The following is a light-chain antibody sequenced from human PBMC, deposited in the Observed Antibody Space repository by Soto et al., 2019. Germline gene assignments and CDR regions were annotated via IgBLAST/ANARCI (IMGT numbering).Light chain of an antibody. CDR1: SSDVGDYNY. Sequence: QSVLTQPPSASGSTGQSVTISCTGASSDVGDYNYVSWYQQHPGKAPKLMIYEVSKRPSGVPDRFSGSKSGNTASLTVSGLQAEDEADYYCSSYAGSNNLVFGGGTKVTVL. J-gene: IGLJ2*01. CDR3: SSYAGSNNLV. V-gene: IGLV2-8*01. CDR2: EVS.